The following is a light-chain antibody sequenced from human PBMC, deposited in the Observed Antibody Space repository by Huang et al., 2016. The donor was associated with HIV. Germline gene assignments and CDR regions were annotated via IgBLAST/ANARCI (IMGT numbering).Light chain of an antibody. Sequence: DIVMTQSPDSLAVSLGERATINCKSSQSVLYSSNNKNYLSWYQQKPGQSLKLLISCASTRESGVPDRFSGSGSGTDFTLTISSLQAEDVAVYYCHQYYNTRYTFGQGTKLEIK. CDR2: CAS. J-gene: IGKJ2*01. V-gene: IGKV4-1*01. CDR3: HQYYNTRYT. CDR1: QSVLYSSNNKNY.